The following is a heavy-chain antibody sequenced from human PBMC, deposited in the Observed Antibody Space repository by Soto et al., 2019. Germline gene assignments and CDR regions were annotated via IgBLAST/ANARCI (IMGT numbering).Heavy chain of an antibody. CDR1: GGTFSSYA. CDR3: ARDPGSGHWNYVPREPQHYYYYGMDV. D-gene: IGHD1-7*01. J-gene: IGHJ6*02. Sequence: SVKVSCKASGGTFSSYAISWVRQAPGQGLEWMGGIIPIFGTENYAQKFQGRVTITEDESTSTSYMELSSLRSEDPAVYYCARDPGSGHWNYVPREPQHYYYYGMDVWGQGTTVTASS. CDR2: IIPIFGTE. V-gene: IGHV1-69*13.